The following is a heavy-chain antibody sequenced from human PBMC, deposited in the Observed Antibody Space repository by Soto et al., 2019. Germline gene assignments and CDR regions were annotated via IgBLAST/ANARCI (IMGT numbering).Heavy chain of an antibody. CDR3: ARGYSNYGMDV. V-gene: IGHV4-34*01. CDR2: INHSGST. D-gene: IGHD4-4*01. Sequence: SETLSLTCAVYGGSFSGYYWSWIRQPPGKGLEWIGEINHSGSTNYNPSLKSRVTISVDTSKNQFSLKLSSVTAADTAVYYCARGYSNYGMDVWAKGPRSPSP. CDR1: GGSFSGYY. J-gene: IGHJ6*02.